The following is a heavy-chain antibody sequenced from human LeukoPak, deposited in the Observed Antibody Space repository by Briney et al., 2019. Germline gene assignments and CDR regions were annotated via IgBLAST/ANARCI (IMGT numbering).Heavy chain of an antibody. CDR3: ARDYGHYGSGSYPDNWFDP. J-gene: IGHJ5*02. D-gene: IGHD3-10*01. Sequence: ASVKVSCKASGYTFTGYYMHWVRQAPGQGLEWMGWINPNSGGSNYAQKFQGRVTMTRDTSINTAYMELSSLRSDDTAVYYCARDYGHYGSGSYPDNWFDPWGQGTLVSVSS. CDR2: INPNSGGS. V-gene: IGHV1-2*02. CDR1: GYTFTGYY.